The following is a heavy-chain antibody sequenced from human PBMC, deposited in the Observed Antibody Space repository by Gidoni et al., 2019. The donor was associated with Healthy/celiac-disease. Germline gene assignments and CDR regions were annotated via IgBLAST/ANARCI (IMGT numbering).Heavy chain of an antibody. CDR1: GFTFSSYC. V-gene: IGHV3-33*01. D-gene: IGHD3-22*01. Sequence: QVQLVESGGGVVQPGRSLRLSCAASGFTFSSYCMHWVRRAPGKGPEWVAVIWYDGSNKYYADPVKGRFTISRDNSKNTLYLQMNSLRAEDTAVYYCARDGSGDYYADYWGQGTLVTVSS. CDR3: ARDGSGDYYADY. CDR2: IWYDGSNK. J-gene: IGHJ4*02.